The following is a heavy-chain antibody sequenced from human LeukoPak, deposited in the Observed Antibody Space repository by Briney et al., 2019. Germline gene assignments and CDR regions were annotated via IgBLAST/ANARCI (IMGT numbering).Heavy chain of an antibody. CDR2: INPNSGGT. CDR3: AIGRGVSNFDY. D-gene: IGHD6-13*01. Sequence: ASVTVSFTASGYTFTFYYMHWVRQAPGQGLEWMGWINPNSGGTNYAQKFQGGVTMTRDTSISTAYMELGRLRSDDTAVYYCAIGRGVSNFDYWGQGTLVTVSS. J-gene: IGHJ4*02. V-gene: IGHV1-2*02. CDR1: GYTFTFYY.